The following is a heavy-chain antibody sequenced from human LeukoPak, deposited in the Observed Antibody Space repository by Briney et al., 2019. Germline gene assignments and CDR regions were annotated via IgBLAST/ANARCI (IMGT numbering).Heavy chain of an antibody. CDR3: ARDGAIVGATTERYFDY. D-gene: IGHD1-26*01. V-gene: IGHV3-30-3*01. J-gene: IGHJ4*02. Sequence: PGGSLRLSCAASGFTFSSYAMHWVRQAPGKGLEWVAVVSYDGSNKYYADSVKGRFTISRDNSKNTLYLQMNSLRAEDTAVYYCARDGAIVGATTERYFDYWGQGTLVTVSS. CDR1: GFTFSSYA. CDR2: VSYDGSNK.